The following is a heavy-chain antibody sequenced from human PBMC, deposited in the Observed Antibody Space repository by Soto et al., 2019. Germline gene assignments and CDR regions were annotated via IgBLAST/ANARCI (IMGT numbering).Heavy chain of an antibody. D-gene: IGHD3-16*01. Sequence: ESGGGVVQPGTSLRVSCVGSGFTFRSYVIHWVRQAPGKGLEWVALTSYDGSDKYYDDSVRGRFTISRDNSRNTVDLQMDSLRLEDTALYYCARWGTTGGLDVWGQGTLVYVSS. V-gene: IGHV3-30*19. CDR3: ARWGTTGGLDV. J-gene: IGHJ1*01. CDR1: GFTFRSYV. CDR2: TSYDGSDK.